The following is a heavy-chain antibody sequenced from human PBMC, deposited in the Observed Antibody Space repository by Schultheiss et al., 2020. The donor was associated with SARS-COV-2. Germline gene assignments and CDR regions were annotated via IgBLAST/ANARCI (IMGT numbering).Heavy chain of an antibody. D-gene: IGHD2-15*01. CDR1: GFTFSSYA. Sequence: GGSLRLSCAASGFTFSSYAMHWVRQAPGKGLEWVSGISWNSGSIGYADSVKGRFTISRDNAKNSLYLQMNSLRAEDTALYYCAKDRRGGRHYYYYGMDVWGQGTTVTVSS. CDR3: AKDRRGGRHYYYYGMDV. CDR2: ISWNSGSI. V-gene: IGHV3-9*01. J-gene: IGHJ6*02.